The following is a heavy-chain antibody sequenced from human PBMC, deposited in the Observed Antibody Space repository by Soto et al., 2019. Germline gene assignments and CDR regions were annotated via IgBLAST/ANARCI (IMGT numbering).Heavy chain of an antibody. CDR2: IYYSGST. CDR1: GGSVSSGSYY. V-gene: IGHV4-61*01. D-gene: IGHD3-10*01. CDR3: ARDRCMVRGVIVGTWFDP. J-gene: IGHJ5*02. Sequence: PSETLSLTCTVSGGSVSSGSYYWSWIRQPPGKGLEWIGYIYYSGSTNYNPSLKSRVTISVDTSKNQFSLNLSSVTAADTAVYYCARDRCMVRGVIVGTWFDPWGQGTLVTVSS.